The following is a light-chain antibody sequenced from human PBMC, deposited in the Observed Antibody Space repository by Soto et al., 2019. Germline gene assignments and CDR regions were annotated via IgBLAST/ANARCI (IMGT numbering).Light chain of an antibody. V-gene: IGKV3-20*01. CDR2: GAS. CDR1: QSVSSNY. J-gene: IGKJ1*01. CDR3: QQYGSSPWT. Sequence: EIVLTQSPGTLSLSPGERATLSCRASQSVSSNYLAWYQQKPGQAPRPLIYGASSRATRIPDRFSGSGAGTDFTLTISRLEPEDFAVYYCQQYGSSPWTFGQGTKVEIK.